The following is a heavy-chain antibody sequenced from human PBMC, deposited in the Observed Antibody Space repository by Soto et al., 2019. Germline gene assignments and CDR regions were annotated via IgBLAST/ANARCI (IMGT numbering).Heavy chain of an antibody. V-gene: IGHV2-26*01. CDR3: ARILTHSSGWYADAFDI. CDR2: IFSNDEK. Sequence: QVTLKESGPVLMKPTETLTLTCTVSGFSLSNARMGVSWIRQPPGKALEWLAHIFSNDEKSYSTSLKSRLTISKDTSKSQVVLTMTSMDPVDTATYYCARILTHSSGWYADAFDIWGQGTMVTVSS. J-gene: IGHJ3*02. D-gene: IGHD6-19*01. CDR1: GFSLSNARMG.